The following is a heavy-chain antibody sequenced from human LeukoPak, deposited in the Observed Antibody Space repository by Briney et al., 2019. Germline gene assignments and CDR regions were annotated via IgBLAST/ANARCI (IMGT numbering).Heavy chain of an antibody. J-gene: IGHJ5*02. Sequence: GESLKISCKGSGYSFTSYWIGWVRQMPGKGLEWMGIIYPGDSDTRYSPSFQGQVSISADKSISTAYLQWSSLKASDTAMYYCARRPGYSYGSGWFDPWGQGTLVTVPS. D-gene: IGHD5-18*01. V-gene: IGHV5-51*01. CDR2: IYPGDSDT. CDR3: ARRPGYSYGSGWFDP. CDR1: GYSFTSYW.